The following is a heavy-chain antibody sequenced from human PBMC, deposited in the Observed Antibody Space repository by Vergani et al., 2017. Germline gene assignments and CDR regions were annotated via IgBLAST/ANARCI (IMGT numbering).Heavy chain of an antibody. V-gene: IGHV4-39*07. CDR1: GGSISSSSYY. CDR2: IYYSGST. Sequence: QLQLQESGPGLVKPSETLSLTCTVSGGSISSSSYYWGWIRQPPGKGLEWIGSIYYSGSTYYNPSLKSRVTISVDTSKNQFSLKLSSVTAADTAVYYCARDQKIEYSSGWYEFDYWGQGTLVTVSS. D-gene: IGHD6-19*01. CDR3: ARDQKIEYSSGWYEFDY. J-gene: IGHJ4*02.